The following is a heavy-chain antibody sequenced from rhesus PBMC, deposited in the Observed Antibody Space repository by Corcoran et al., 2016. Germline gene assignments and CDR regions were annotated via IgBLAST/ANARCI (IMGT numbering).Heavy chain of an antibody. CDR3: AREWGGDY. J-gene: IGHJ4*01. CDR1: GDSISSGYG. V-gene: IGHV4-122*02. Sequence: QLQLQESGPGLVKPSETLSLTCAVSGDSISSGYGWSWIGRPPGNGLEWIGYISYSGSTSYNPSLKSRVTISRDTSKNQFSLKLSSVTAADTAVYYCAREWGGDYWGQGVLVTVSS. D-gene: IGHD7-45*01. CDR2: ISYSGST.